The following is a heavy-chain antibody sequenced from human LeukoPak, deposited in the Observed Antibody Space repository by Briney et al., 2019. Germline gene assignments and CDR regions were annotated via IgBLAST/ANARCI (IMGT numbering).Heavy chain of an antibody. Sequence: GASVKVSCKVSGYTLTELSMHWVRQATGQGLEWMGWMNPNSGNTGYAQKFQGRVTMTRNTSISTAYMELSSLRSEDTAVYYCARQPSSGWYNNWFDPWGQGTLVTVSS. CDR2: MNPNSGNT. V-gene: IGHV1-8*01. D-gene: IGHD6-19*01. CDR3: ARQPSSGWYNNWFDP. CDR1: GYTLTELS. J-gene: IGHJ5*02.